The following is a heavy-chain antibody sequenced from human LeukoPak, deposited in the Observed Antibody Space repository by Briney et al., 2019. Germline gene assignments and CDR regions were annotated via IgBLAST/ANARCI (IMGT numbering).Heavy chain of an antibody. D-gene: IGHD6-19*01. CDR3: AKLSGWTGWFFDY. CDR1: GFTLSSYS. V-gene: IGHV3-23*01. CDR2: ISKSGDST. Sequence: PGGSLRLSCAASGFTLSSYSMNWVRQAPGKGLEWVSAISKSGDSTYYADSVKGRFTISRDNSKNTIYLQMNSLRVEDTAVYYCAKLSGWTGWFFDYWGQGTVVTVSS. J-gene: IGHJ4*02.